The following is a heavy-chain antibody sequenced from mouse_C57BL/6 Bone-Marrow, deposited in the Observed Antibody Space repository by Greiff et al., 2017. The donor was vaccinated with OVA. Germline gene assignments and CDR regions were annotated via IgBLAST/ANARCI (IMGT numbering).Heavy chain of an antibody. CDR2: SRNKANDYTT. J-gene: IGHJ4*01. CDR1: GFTFSDFY. Sequence: EVKVVDSGGGLVQSGRSLRLSCATSGFTFSDFYMEWVRQAPGKGLEWIAASRNKANDYTTEYSASVKGRFIVSRDTSQSILYLQMNALRAEDTAIYYCARDAGYGSLYAMDYWGQGTSVTVSS. CDR3: ARDAGYGSLYAMDY. D-gene: IGHD1-1*01. V-gene: IGHV7-1*01.